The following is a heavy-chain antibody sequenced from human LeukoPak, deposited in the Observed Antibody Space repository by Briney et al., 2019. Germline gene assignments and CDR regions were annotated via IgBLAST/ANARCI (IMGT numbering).Heavy chain of an antibody. V-gene: IGHV4-34*01. CDR1: GGSFSGYY. D-gene: IGHD3-10*01. CDR3: ARADGSEVYGMGV. Sequence: SETLSLTCAVYGGSFSGYYWSWIRQPPGKGLEWIGEINHSGSTNYNPSLKSRVNISVDTSKNQFSLKLSSVTAADTAVYYCARADGSEVYGMGVWGQGTTVTVSS. CDR2: INHSGST. J-gene: IGHJ6*02.